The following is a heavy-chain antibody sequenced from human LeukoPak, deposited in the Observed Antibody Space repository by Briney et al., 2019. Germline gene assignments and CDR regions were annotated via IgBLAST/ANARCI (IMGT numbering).Heavy chain of an antibody. Sequence: GSLRLSCAASGFTFSSYAMSWVRQAPGKGLEWIGSIYYSGSTYYNPSLKSRVTISVDTSKNQFSLKLSSVTAADTAVYYCARRGIVGVPFDYWGQGTLVTVSS. CDR2: IYYSGST. CDR3: ARRGIVGVPFDY. CDR1: GFTFSSYA. V-gene: IGHV4-39*01. D-gene: IGHD1-26*01. J-gene: IGHJ4*02.